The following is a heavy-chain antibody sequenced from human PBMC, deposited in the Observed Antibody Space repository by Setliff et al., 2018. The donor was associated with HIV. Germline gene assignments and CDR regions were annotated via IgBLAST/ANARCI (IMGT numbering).Heavy chain of an antibody. Sequence: SETLSLTCAVYGGSFSGFYWNWIRQPPGKGLEWIGEINHSGSTNYNPSLKSRVTISVDTSKNQFSLRLSSVIAADTAVYYCARWVTTPTKGAFDIWGQGTVVTVSS. CDR3: ARWVTTPTKGAFDI. J-gene: IGHJ3*02. V-gene: IGHV4-34*01. CDR1: GGSFSGFY. CDR2: INHSGST. D-gene: IGHD3-22*01.